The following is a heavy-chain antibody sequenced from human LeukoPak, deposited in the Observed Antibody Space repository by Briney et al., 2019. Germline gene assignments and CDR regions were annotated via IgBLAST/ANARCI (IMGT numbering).Heavy chain of an antibody. V-gene: IGHV3-23*01. D-gene: IGHD3-22*01. CDR2: ISDSGGNT. J-gene: IGHJ4*02. CDR3: AKDKAITYYYDSSGYLYYFDY. CDR1: GFTFSSYA. Sequence: GGSLRLSCAASGFTFSSYAMSWVRQAPGKGLEWVSAISDSGGNTYYADSVKGRFTISRDNSKNTLYLQMNSLRAEDTAVYYCAKDKAITYYYDSSGYLYYFDYWGQGTLVTVSS.